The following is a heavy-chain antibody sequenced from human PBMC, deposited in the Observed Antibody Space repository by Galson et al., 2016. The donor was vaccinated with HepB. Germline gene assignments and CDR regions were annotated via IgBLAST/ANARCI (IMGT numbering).Heavy chain of an antibody. CDR1: GITFSRYW. J-gene: IGHJ4*02. V-gene: IGHV3-74*01. D-gene: IGHD2-15*01. CDR3: ASGYFYTYLGDY. Sequence: SLRLSCAASGITFSRYWMHWVRQAPGKGLVWVPRINPDGGSANYADSVKGRFTISRDNAKNMLYLQMNSLRAEDTAVYFCASGYFYTYLGDYWGQGTLVTVSS. CDR2: INPDGGSA.